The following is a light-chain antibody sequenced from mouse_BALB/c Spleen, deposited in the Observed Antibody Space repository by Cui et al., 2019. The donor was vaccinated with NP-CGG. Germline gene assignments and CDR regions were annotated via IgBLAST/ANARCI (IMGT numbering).Light chain of an antibody. CDR2: GTN. V-gene: IGLV1*01. CDR1: SGAVTTSNH. Sequence: QAVVTQESAFTISPGETVTLTCRSSSGAVTTSNHANWVQEKPDYLFTGLIGGTNNRAPGVPARFSGSLIGDKAALTITGAQTEDEAIYFCALWYSNHWVFGGGTKLTVL. J-gene: IGLJ1*01. CDR3: ALWYSNHWV.